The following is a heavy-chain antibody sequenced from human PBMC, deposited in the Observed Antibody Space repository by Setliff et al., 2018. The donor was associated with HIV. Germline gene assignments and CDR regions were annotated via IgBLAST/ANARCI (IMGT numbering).Heavy chain of an antibody. D-gene: IGHD4-17*01. CDR2: INHSGST. J-gene: IGHJ4*02. CDR3: ARGRTTVTNLDY. V-gene: IGHV4-34*01. Sequence: NPSETLSLTCAVYGGSFSGYYWSWIRQPPGRGLEWIGEINHSGSTNYNPSLKSRVTISVDTSKNQFSLKLSSVTAADTAVYYCARGRTTVTNLDYWGQGILVTVSS. CDR1: GGSFSGYY.